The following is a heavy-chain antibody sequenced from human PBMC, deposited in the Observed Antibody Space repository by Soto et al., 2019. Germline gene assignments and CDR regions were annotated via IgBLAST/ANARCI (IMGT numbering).Heavy chain of an antibody. Sequence: SETLSLTCTVSGGSISSSSYYWGWIRQPPGKGLEWIGSIYYSGSTYYNPSLKSRVTISVDTSKNQFSLKLSSVTAADTAMYYCESSYYDFWSGYSIRWFDPWGKGTLVTX. CDR1: GGSISSSSYY. D-gene: IGHD3-3*01. CDR2: IYYSGST. V-gene: IGHV4-39*01. CDR3: ESSYYDFWSGYSIRWFDP. J-gene: IGHJ5*02.